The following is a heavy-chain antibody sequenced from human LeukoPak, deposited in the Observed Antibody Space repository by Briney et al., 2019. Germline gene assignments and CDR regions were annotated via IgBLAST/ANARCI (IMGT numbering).Heavy chain of an antibody. J-gene: IGHJ5*02. CDR3: ARGEAIAVAGGWFDP. V-gene: IGHV6-1*01. CDR1: GDSISNNSAA. D-gene: IGHD6-19*01. CDR2: TYYRSKWYN. Sequence: SQTLSLTCAISGDSISNNSAAWNWIRQSPSRGLEWLGRTYYRSKWYNDYAVSVKSRITINPDTSKNQFSLQLNSVTPEDTAVYYCARGEAIAVAGGWFDPWGQGTLVTVSS.